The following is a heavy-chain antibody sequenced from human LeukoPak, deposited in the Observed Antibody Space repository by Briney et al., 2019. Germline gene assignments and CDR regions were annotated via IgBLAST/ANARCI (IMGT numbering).Heavy chain of an antibody. V-gene: IGHV3-21*01. CDR1: GFTFSSYS. CDR2: ISSSSSYI. J-gene: IGHJ4*02. D-gene: IGHD3-3*01. CDR3: ARDLEGRYYDFWSGLDY. Sequence: GGSLRLSCAASGFTFSSYSMNWVRQAPGKGLEWVSSISSSSSYIYYADSVKGRFTISRDNAKNSLYLQTNSLRAEDTAVYYCARDLEGRYYDFWSGLDYWGQGTLVTVSS.